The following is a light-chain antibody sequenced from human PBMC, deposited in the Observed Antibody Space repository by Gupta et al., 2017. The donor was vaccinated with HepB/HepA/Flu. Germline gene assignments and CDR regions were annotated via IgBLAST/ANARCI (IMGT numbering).Light chain of an antibody. Sequence: IHMTHSPSSLPASVGDSVTITRRGGQKLSNYLSWYQQRPGKAPKLLIYAATTCQNGVSYRFSGSASGKVFTLTTSKRQHEDFDNYYGQQNYSNISFGHGTKVDVK. CDR2: AAT. V-gene: IGKV1-39*01. CDR1: QKLSNY. J-gene: IGKJ3*01. CDR3: QQNYSNIS.